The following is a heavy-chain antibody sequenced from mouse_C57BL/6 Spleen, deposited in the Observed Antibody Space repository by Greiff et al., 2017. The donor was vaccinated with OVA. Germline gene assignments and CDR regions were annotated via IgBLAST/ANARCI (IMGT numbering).Heavy chain of an antibody. CDR1: GYTFTSYW. D-gene: IGHD1-1*01. CDR3: ARIGSSFLDFDC. V-gene: IGHV1-64*01. Sequence: QVQLQQPGAELVKPGASVKLSCKASGYTFTSYWMHWVKQRPGQGLEWIGMIHPNSGSTNYNEKFKSKATLTVDKSSSTAYMQLSSLTSEDSAVYYCARIGSSFLDFDCWGQGTTLTVSS. CDR2: IHPNSGST. J-gene: IGHJ2*01.